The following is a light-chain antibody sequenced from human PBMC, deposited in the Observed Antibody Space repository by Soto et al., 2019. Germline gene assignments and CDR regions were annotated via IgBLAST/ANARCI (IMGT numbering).Light chain of an antibody. Sequence: DIQMTQSPSSISASVGDRVTITCRASQNIGTWLAWYQQKPGKVPNLLISTSSHSQSGVPSRFSGSGSGTDFTLTISSLQPEDFAIYYCKQGYSFPRTFGEGTKVEIK. CDR1: QNIGTW. V-gene: IGKV1-12*01. J-gene: IGKJ1*01. CDR2: TSS. CDR3: KQGYSFPRT.